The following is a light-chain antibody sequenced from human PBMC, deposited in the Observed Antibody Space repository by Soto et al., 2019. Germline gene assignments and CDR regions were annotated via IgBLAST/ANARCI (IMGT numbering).Light chain of an antibody. CDR1: QSISRW. V-gene: IGKV1-5*01. J-gene: IGKJ1*01. CDR2: DAS. CDR3: QQYNSYWT. Sequence: DIHMTLSPSTLSASVGDRVTITLRASQSISRWVAWYQQKPGKAPKLLIYDASRLESGVQSRFSGSGSGTEFPLTISSLQPDDFVTYYCQQYNSYWTFGQGTKVDI.